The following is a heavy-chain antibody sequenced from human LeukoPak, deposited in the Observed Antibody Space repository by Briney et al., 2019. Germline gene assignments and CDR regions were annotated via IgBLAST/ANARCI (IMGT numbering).Heavy chain of an antibody. J-gene: IGHJ6*02. CDR3: ARVPVLLGSSGYYYPYYYYGMDV. Sequence: GRSLRLSCAASGFTFSSYAMHWVRQAPGKGLKWVAVISYDGSNKYYADSVKGRFTISRDNSKNTLYLQMNSLRAEDTAVYYCARVPVLLGSSGYYYPYYYYGMDVWGQGTTVTVSS. D-gene: IGHD3-22*01. CDR1: GFTFSSYA. V-gene: IGHV3-30-3*01. CDR2: ISYDGSNK.